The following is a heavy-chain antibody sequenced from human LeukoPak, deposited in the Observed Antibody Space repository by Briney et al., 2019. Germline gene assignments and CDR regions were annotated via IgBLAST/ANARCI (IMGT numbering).Heavy chain of an antibody. V-gene: IGHV3-30*09. D-gene: IGHD6-19*01. J-gene: IGHJ5*01. CDR3: ARDREQWLGRRWFDS. CDR2: VSYDGTDT. Sequence: GGSLRLSCAASGFTFTNYAMNWVRQAPGKGLEWVATVSYDGTDTSYADSVKGRFAIFRDNSKNTLYLQMNSLRTEDTAVYYCARDREQWLGRRWFDSWGQGTLVTVSS. CDR1: GFTFTNYA.